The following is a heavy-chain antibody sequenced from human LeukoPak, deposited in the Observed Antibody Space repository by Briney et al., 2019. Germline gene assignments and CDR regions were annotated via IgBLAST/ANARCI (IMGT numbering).Heavy chain of an antibody. CDR1: GFTFSSYG. Sequence: GGTLRLSCAASGFTFSSYGMSWVRQAPGKGLEWVSSISSSSSYIYYADSVKGRFTISRDNAKNSLYLQMNSLRAEDTAVYYCAKVGNYDSSGYYYFDYWGQGTLVTVSS. D-gene: IGHD3-22*01. J-gene: IGHJ4*02. CDR2: ISSSSSYI. V-gene: IGHV3-21*01. CDR3: AKVGNYDSSGYYYFDY.